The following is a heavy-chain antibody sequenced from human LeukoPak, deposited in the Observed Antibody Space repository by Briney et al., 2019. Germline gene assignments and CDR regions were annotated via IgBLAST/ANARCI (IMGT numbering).Heavy chain of an antibody. Sequence: GGSLRLSCAASGFTFSDHYMDWVRQAPGKGLEWVGRTRKKANSYSTDYAASVKGRFTSSRDDSENSLYLQMNSLKTEDTAVYYCARTNPVDAFDIWGQGTVVTVSP. CDR3: ARTNPVDAFDI. J-gene: IGHJ3*02. CDR2: TRKKANSYST. CDR1: GFTFSDHY. V-gene: IGHV3-72*01.